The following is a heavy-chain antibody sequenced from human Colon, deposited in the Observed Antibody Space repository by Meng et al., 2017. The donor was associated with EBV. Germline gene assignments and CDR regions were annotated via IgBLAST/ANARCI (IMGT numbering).Heavy chain of an antibody. CDR1: GGSITSTTSY. D-gene: IGHD3-3*02. J-gene: IGHJ4*02. CDR3: VISSYN. V-gene: IGHV4-39*01. CDR2: IYCRRST. Sequence: QLQLEESGSGMVQPAVTLTLTCAISGGSITSTTSYWVWVGPRTGKELEGISRIYCRRSTNYNPSHKRRTTMCVDLSKNQFSLKVNSVTADATAIYCCVISSYNWGQGTLVTVSS.